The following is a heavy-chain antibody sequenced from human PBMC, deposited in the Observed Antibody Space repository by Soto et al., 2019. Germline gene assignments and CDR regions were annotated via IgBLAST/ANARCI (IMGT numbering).Heavy chain of an antibody. V-gene: IGHV1-69*06. Sequence: GASVKVSCKASGGTLSSFINYPINWVRQAPGQGLEWMGGIVPNVGTVNYAQKFQGRVTITADKSTGTAYMELSSLRSEDTALYYCARRDTSGFLRYFDDWGQGPWSPSPQ. CDR3: ARRDTSGFLRYFDD. J-gene: IGHJ4*02. D-gene: IGHD3-3*01. CDR2: IVPNVGTV. CDR1: GGTLSSFINYP.